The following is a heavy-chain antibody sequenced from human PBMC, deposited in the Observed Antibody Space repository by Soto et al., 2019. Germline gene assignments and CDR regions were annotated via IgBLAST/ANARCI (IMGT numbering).Heavy chain of an antibody. V-gene: IGHV3-23*01. D-gene: IGHD6-13*01. J-gene: IGHJ6*02. CDR2: ISGSGGST. Sequence: XGSLRLSCSAAGFTFSSYAMSWVRQAPGKGLDWVSAISGSGGSTYYADSVKGRFTISRDNSKNTLYLQMNSLRAEDTAVYYCAKDAALGSSWLPYYYYGMDVWGQGTTVTVSS. CDR1: GFTFSSYA. CDR3: AKDAALGSSWLPYYYYGMDV.